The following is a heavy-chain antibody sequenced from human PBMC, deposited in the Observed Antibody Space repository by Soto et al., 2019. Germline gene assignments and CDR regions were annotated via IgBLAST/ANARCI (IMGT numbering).Heavy chain of an antibody. D-gene: IGHD2-2*01. V-gene: IGHV4-59*08. CDR2: IYYGGTT. Sequence: LSLTCRLSFGLSSNNYWGWFRQSPGKGLEWVGYIYYGGTTSYNPSLKSRVTISLETSKSHFSLRLSSVTAADAAVYYCARLGANYQSLDPWGPGTLIT. CDR1: FGLSSNNY. J-gene: IGHJ5*02. CDR3: ARLGANYQSLDP.